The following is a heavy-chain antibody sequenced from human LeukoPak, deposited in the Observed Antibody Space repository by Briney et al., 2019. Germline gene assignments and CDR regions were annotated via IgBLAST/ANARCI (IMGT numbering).Heavy chain of an antibody. J-gene: IGHJ4*02. CDR2: IYTSGST. CDR3: ARGDPPDY. Sequence: SETLSLTCTVSGGSIDSGSYYWGWIRQPPGKGLEWIGRIYTSGSTNYNPSLKSRVTISVDTSKNQFSLKLSSVTAADTAVYYCARGDPPDYWGQGTLVTVSS. V-gene: IGHV4-61*02. D-gene: IGHD2-21*01. CDR1: GGSIDSGSYY.